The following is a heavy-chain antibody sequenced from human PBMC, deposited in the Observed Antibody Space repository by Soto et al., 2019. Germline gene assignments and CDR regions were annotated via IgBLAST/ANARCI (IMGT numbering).Heavy chain of an antibody. V-gene: IGHV1-69*01. CDR1: GGTFGSYA. Sequence: QVQLVQSGAEVKKPGSSVKVSCKASGGTFGSYAISWVRQAPGQGLEWMGGIIPIPGTANYAQKFQGRDTIAADDSTSTAYMELSSLSSEDTAVYYCARSQGSSTSLEVYYYYYYGMDVWGQGTTVTVSS. J-gene: IGHJ6*02. CDR2: IIPIPGTA. CDR3: ARSQGSSTSLEVYYYYYYGMDV. D-gene: IGHD2-2*01.